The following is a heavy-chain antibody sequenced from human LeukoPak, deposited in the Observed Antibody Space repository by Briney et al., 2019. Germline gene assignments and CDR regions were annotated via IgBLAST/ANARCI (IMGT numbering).Heavy chain of an antibody. V-gene: IGHV4-59*01. J-gene: IGHJ3*02. D-gene: IGHD6-13*01. CDR3: ARATIAAAGTEAFDI. CDR1: GGSISSYY. Sequence: SETLSLTCTVSGGSISSYYWSWIRQPPGKGLEWIGYIYYSGSTNYNPSLKSRVTISVDTSKSQFSLKLSSVTAADTAVYYCARATIAAAGTEAFDIWGQGTMVTVSS. CDR2: IYYSGST.